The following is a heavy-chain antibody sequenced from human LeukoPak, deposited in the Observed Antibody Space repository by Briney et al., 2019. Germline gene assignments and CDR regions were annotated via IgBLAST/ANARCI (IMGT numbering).Heavy chain of an antibody. CDR1: GFMFSDHA. CDR3: ARQMTSTRLFDS. CDR2: IGSDGSKK. V-gene: IGHV3-30*04. Sequence: GRSLRLSCVASGFMFSDHAFHWVRQSPDKGLEWVALIGSDGSKKYYADSVQGRFTVSRENSKNTRFLQMNTLRADDTAVYFCARQMTSTRLFDSWGQGTLVTVSS. D-gene: IGHD5/OR15-5a*01. J-gene: IGHJ4*02.